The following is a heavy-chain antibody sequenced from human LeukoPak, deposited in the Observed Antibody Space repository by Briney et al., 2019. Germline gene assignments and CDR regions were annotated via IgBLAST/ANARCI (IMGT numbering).Heavy chain of an antibody. CDR3: ARLIAVAGTYYMDV. Sequence: ASVKVSCKASGYTFTGYYMHWVRQAPGQGLEWMGWINPNSGGTNYAQKFQGRVTMTRDTSISTAYMELSRLRSEDTAVYYCARLIAVAGTYYMDVWGKGTTVTVSS. CDR1: GYTFTGYY. CDR2: INPNSGGT. V-gene: IGHV1-2*02. J-gene: IGHJ6*03. D-gene: IGHD6-19*01.